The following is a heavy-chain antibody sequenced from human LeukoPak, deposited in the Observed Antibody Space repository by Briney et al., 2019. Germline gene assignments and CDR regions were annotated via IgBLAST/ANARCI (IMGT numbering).Heavy chain of an antibody. CDR1: GYTFTSYG. V-gene: IGHV1-18*01. CDR2: VCALNCNK. J-gene: IGHJ4*02. D-gene: IGHD2-2*01. Sequence: ASEKVSRKASGYTFTSYGISWVRQAPGQGREWMGWVCALNCNKNYAQKLQGTVTITTDTPTSTAYMELRSLRSDDTAVYYCARDRPQYVGYCSSTSCSYFDYWGQGPLVTVS. CDR3: ARDRPQYVGYCSSTSCSYFDY.